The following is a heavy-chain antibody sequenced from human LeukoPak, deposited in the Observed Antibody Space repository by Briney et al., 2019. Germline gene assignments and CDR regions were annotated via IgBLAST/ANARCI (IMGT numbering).Heavy chain of an antibody. V-gene: IGHV1-24*01. J-gene: IGHJ4*02. CDR2: FDPEDGET. Sequence: ASVKVSCKVSGYTLTELSMHWVRQDPGKGLEWMGGFDPEDGETIYAQKFQGRVTMTEDTSTDTAYMELSSLRSEDTAVYYCATGLGYYGSGSYYNVGYWGQGTLVTVSS. D-gene: IGHD3-10*01. CDR3: ATGLGYYGSGSYYNVGY. CDR1: GYTLTELS.